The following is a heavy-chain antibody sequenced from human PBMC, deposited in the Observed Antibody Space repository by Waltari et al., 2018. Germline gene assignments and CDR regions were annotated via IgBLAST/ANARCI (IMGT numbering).Heavy chain of an antibody. CDR1: GFTLGKNP. CDR2: IKQDGSEK. V-gene: IGHV3-7*01. Sequence: EVQLLESGGDLVQPGGSLRLSCAASGFTLGKNPLGWVRQAPGKGLEWVANIKQDGSEKYYVDSVKGRFTISRDNAKNSLYLQMNSLRAEDTAVYYCARVPSDRYYYYYMDVWGKGTTVTVSS. J-gene: IGHJ6*03. CDR3: ARVPSDRYYYYYMDV.